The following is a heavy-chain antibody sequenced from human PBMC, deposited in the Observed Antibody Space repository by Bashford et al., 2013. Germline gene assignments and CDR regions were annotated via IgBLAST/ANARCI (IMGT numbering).Heavy chain of an antibody. CDR3: ARDPDNSGWVDY. Sequence: VRQAPGKGLEWVSSISSSSIYIYYADSVKGRFTISRDNAKNSLYLQMNSLRAEDTAVYYCARDPDNSGWVDYWGQGTLVTVSS. CDR2: ISSSSIYI. J-gene: IGHJ4*02. D-gene: IGHD6-19*01. V-gene: IGHV3-21*01.